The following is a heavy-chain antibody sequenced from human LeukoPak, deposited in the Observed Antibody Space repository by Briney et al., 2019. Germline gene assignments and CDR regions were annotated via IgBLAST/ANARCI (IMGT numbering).Heavy chain of an antibody. V-gene: IGHV3-7*01. J-gene: IGHJ4*02. Sequence: GSLRLSCEASGFTFKSDWMNWVRQAPGKGLEWVANIKQDGSEKYYVDSVKGRFTISRDNAKNSLYLQMNSLRAEDTAVYYCARPIDYWGQGTLVTVSS. CDR1: GFTFKSDW. CDR2: IKQDGSEK. CDR3: ARPIDY.